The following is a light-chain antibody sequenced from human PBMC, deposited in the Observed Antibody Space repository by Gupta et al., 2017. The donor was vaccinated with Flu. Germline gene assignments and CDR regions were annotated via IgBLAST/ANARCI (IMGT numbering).Light chain of an antibody. CDR1: QSVNNNL. CDR3: YQECISVCT. Sequence: EIVLTQSPGTLSLSPGERATVSCRASQSVNNNLLTCYQQKPGQAPRLLIYGASSTATRIRDRFSGCGSGLAFTLSILRLEPEAFAVYYCYQECISVCTFGQGTKLEIK. CDR2: GAS. J-gene: IGKJ2*02. V-gene: IGKV3-20*01.